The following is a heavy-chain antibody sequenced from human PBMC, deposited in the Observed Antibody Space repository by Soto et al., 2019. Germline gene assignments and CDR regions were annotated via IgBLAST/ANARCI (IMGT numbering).Heavy chain of an antibody. CDR3: ARVYLGPVWAMGAFDI. CDR2: ISAYNGNT. Sequence: WASVKVSCKASGYTFTSYGISWVRQAPGQGLEWMGWISAYNGNTNYAQKLQGRVTMTTDTSTGTAYMELRSLRSDDTAVYYCARVYLGPVWAMGAFDIWGQGTMVTVSS. V-gene: IGHV1-18*01. CDR1: GYTFTSYG. J-gene: IGHJ3*02. D-gene: IGHD3-16*01.